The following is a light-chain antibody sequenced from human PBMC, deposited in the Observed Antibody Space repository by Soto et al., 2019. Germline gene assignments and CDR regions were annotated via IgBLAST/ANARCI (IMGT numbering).Light chain of an antibody. CDR2: GNS. V-gene: IGLV1-40*01. J-gene: IGLJ3*02. CDR1: SSNIGAGYD. CDR3: HSYDSSLSGWV. Sequence: QSVLTQPPSVSGAPGQRVTISCTGSSSNIGAGYDVHWYQQLPGTAPKLLMYGNSNRPSGVPDRFSGSKSGTSASLAITGLQAEDGADYYCHSYDSSLSGWVFGGGTKLTVL.